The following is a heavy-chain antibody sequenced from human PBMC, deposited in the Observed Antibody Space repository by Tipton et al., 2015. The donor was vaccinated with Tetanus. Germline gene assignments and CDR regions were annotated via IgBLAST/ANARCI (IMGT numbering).Heavy chain of an antibody. CDR1: GGSITNYY. CDR2: INQSGST. Sequence: LRLSCGVSGGSITNYYWGWIRQPPGKGLEWIGEINQSGSTNDNPSLKSRVTISVDTSKNQFSLKLSSVTAADTAVYYCARGRQRLVPAGFDLWGQGTLVTVSS. D-gene: IGHD6-13*01. J-gene: IGHJ5*02. V-gene: IGHV4-34*01. CDR3: ARGRQRLVPAGFDL.